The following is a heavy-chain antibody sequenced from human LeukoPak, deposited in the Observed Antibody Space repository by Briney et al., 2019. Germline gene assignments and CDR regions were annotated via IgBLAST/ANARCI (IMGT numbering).Heavy chain of an antibody. D-gene: IGHD2-15*01. J-gene: IGHJ4*02. Sequence: AGGSLRLSCAASGFTFSSYGMSWVRQAPGKGLEWVSAISGSGGSTYYADSVKGRFTISRDNSKNTLYLQMNSLRAEDTAVYYCAKDQGYCSGGSCFYFDYWGQGTLVTVSS. CDR1: GFTFSSYG. CDR2: ISGSGGST. CDR3: AKDQGYCSGGSCFYFDY. V-gene: IGHV3-23*01.